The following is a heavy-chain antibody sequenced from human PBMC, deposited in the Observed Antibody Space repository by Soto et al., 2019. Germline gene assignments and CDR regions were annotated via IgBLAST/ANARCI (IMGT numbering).Heavy chain of an antibody. J-gene: IGHJ4*02. V-gene: IGHV1-69*01. D-gene: IGHD2-15*01. CDR2: IIPILGTA. Sequence: QVQLVQSGAEVKNPGSSLKVSCKASGGTFINYAINWVRQAPGQGLEWIGGIIPILGTANYAQNFQGRVTITADESTSTAYMDLSSLRSEDTAMYYCARSRPGSDIVVVVAATPGFFDYWGQGTLVTVSS. CDR1: GGTFINYA. CDR3: ARSRPGSDIVVVVAATPGFFDY.